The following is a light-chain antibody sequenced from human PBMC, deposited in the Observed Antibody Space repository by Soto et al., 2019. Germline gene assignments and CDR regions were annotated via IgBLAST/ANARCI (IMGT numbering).Light chain of an antibody. V-gene: IGKV1-8*01. CDR2: AAS. CDR1: QGISSY. J-gene: IGKJ1*01. CDR3: QQYYSYPWT. Sequence: AIRMTQSPSSFSGSTGDRVTITCRASQGISSYLAWYQQKPGKAPKLLIYAASTLQSGVPSRFSGSGSGTDFTLTISCLQSEDFATYYCQQYYSYPWTFGQGTKVDIK.